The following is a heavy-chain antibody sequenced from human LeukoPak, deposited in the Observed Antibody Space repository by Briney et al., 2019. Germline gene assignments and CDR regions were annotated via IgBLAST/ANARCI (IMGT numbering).Heavy chain of an antibody. CDR3: ARHADYGDYYDY. J-gene: IGHJ4*02. D-gene: IGHD4-17*01. CDR2: IYYSGST. CDR1: GGSISIYY. V-gene: IGHV4-59*08. Sequence: SETLSLTCTVSGGSISIYYWSWIRQPPGKGLEWIGYIYYSGSTNYNPSLKSRVTISVDTSKNQFSLKLSSVTAADTAVYYCARHADYGDYYDYWGQGTLVTVSS.